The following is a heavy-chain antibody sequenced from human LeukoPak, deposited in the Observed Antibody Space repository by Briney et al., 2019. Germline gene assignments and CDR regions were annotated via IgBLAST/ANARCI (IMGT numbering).Heavy chain of an antibody. J-gene: IGHJ3*02. CDR1: GYTFTAYY. V-gene: IGHV1-2*06. CDR3: ARERLKTEDDAFDI. CDR2: INPKNGDT. D-gene: IGHD6-25*01. Sequence: GASVKVSCKASGYTFTAYYIHWVRQAPGQGLEWMGRINPKNGDTNYAQKFQGRVTMTRDTSISTAYMELSRLRSDDTAVYYCARERLKTEDDAFDIWGQGTMVTVSS.